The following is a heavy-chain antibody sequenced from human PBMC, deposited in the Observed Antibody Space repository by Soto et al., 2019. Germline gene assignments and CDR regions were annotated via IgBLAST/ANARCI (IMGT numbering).Heavy chain of an antibody. CDR1: GFTVSSNY. V-gene: IGHV3-53*01. J-gene: IGHJ6*03. CDR3: ARGKLGIYYYYMDV. CDR2: IYSGGST. Sequence: GGSLRLSCAASGFTVSSNYMSWVRQAPGKGLEWVSVIYSGGSTYYADSVKGRFTISRDNSKNTLYLQMNSLRAEDTAVYYCARGKLGIYYYYMDVWGKGTTVTVSS. D-gene: IGHD7-27*01.